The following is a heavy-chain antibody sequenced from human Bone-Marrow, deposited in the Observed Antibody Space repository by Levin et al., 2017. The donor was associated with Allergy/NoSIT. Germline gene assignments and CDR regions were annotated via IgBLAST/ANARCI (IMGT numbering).Heavy chain of an antibody. CDR3: AKDAPEEWLVPDY. D-gene: IGHD6-19*01. V-gene: IGHV3-30*18. CDR1: GFTFSHYG. J-gene: IGHJ4*02. CDR2: ISDDGRNQ. Sequence: GESLKISCAASGFTFSHYGIHWVRQAPGKGLEWVGIISDDGRNQYYADSVKGRFTISRDNSKNTAYLQRSSLRVDDTALYSCAKDAPEEWLVPDYWGQGTLVIVSS.